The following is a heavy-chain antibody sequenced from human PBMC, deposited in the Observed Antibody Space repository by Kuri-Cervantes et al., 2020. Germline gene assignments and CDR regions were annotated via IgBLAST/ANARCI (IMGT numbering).Heavy chain of an antibody. D-gene: IGHD3-10*01. CDR1: GYTSTSYG. J-gene: IGHJ6*03. CDR3: ATDRWVQGVIMGWVYMDV. CDR2: ISAYNGNT. V-gene: IGHV1-18*01. Sequence: ASVKGSCKASGYTSTSYGSSRVRQAPGKGLEWRGWISAYNGNTNYAQKLKGRVTMTTDTSTSTAYMELRRLRADDTAVYYCATDRWVQGVIMGWVYMDVWGKGTTVTVSS.